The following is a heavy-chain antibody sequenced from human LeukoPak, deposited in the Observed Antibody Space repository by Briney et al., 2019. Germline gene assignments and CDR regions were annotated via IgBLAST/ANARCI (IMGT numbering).Heavy chain of an antibody. J-gene: IGHJ4*02. CDR2: IIPILGIA. Sequence: GASVKVSCKASEGTFSSYAISWVRQAPGQGLEWMGRIIPILGIANYAQKFQGRVTITADKSTSTAYMELSSLRSEDTAVYYCASAYQVVRGVTNYFDYWGQGTLVTVSS. V-gene: IGHV1-69*04. CDR1: EGTFSSYA. CDR3: ASAYQVVRGVTNYFDY. D-gene: IGHD3-10*01.